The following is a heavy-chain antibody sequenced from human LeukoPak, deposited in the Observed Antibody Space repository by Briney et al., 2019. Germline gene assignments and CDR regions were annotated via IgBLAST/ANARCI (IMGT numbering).Heavy chain of an antibody. CDR3: ARESGPYSPFGH. Sequence: PSETLSLTCGVSGGPITTTNYRWWGRPSPGGGLEWIGEISLSGYTGFNPSLRGRVTMSLDESKNHLSLTLTSVTAADTAIYYCARESGPYSPFGHWGQGILV. CDR2: ISLSGYT. CDR1: GGPITTTNY. D-gene: IGHD1-26*01. V-gene: IGHV4/OR15-8*02. J-gene: IGHJ4*02.